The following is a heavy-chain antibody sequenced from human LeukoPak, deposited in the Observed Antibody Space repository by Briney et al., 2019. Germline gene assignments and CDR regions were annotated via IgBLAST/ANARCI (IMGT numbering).Heavy chain of an antibody. CDR1: GGSISSYY. CDR2: IYYSGSA. J-gene: IGHJ6*02. Sequence: SETLSLTCTVSGGSISSYYWSWIRQPPGKGLEWIGYIYYSGSANYSPSLKSRVTISLDTSQNQISLNLTSVTAADTAVYYCARSSGSGSRNYYYYPLDVWGQGTTVSVSS. CDR3: ARSSGSGSRNYYYYPLDV. V-gene: IGHV4-59*01. D-gene: IGHD3-10*01.